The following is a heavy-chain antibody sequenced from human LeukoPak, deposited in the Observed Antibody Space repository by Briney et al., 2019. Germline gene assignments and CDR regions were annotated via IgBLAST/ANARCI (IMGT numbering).Heavy chain of an antibody. CDR2: ITTSSSHI. CDR3: ASDNRVFGSGSYAFDI. CDR1: GFTFSSYG. V-gene: IGHV3-21*01. Sequence: PGGSLRLSCAASGFTFSSYGMSWVRQALGKGLEWVSSITTSSSHIYYADSVEGRFTISRDNARNSLYLQMNSLRAEDTAVYYCASDNRVFGSGSYAFDIWGQGTMVTVSS. J-gene: IGHJ3*02. D-gene: IGHD3-10*01.